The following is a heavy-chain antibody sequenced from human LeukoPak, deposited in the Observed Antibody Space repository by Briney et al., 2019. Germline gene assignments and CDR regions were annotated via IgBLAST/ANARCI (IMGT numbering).Heavy chain of an antibody. CDR2: INTVGSYI. Sequence: KPGGSLRLSCAASGFTFVSYSFNWVRQAPGKGLEWVSSINTVGSYIYYADSVKGRFTISRDNAENSVYLQMNSLRVEDTAVYYCARLRRNSDSGGYYYYDYWGQGTLVTVSS. D-gene: IGHD3-22*01. CDR1: GFTFVSYS. V-gene: IGHV3-21*01. CDR3: ARLRRNSDSGGYYYYDY. J-gene: IGHJ4*02.